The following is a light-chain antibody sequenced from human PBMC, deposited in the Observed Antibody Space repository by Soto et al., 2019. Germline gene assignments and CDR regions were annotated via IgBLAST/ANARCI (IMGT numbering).Light chain of an antibody. V-gene: IGLV1-51*02. CDR1: SSNNENNY. CDR3: GTWDSSLTAYV. CDR2: EDN. Sequence: QSVLXQPPSVSAAPGQKVXISCSXSSSNNENNYVSWYQQLPGTAPKLLIYEDNKRPSGIPDRFSGSKSGTSATLGITGLQTGDEADYYCGTWDSSLTAYVFGSGTKVT. J-gene: IGLJ1*01.